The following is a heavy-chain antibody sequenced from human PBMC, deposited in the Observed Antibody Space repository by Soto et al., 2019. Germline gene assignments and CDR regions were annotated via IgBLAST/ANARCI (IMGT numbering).Heavy chain of an antibody. CDR2: TYYRSRFFS. J-gene: IGHJ5*02. D-gene: IGHD3-10*01. Sequence: SQTLSLTCAISGDSVSSYSAAWNWIRQSPSGGLEWLGRTYYRSRFFSDYAESVKSRIIINPDTSKNQFSLQLKSVTPEDTAVYYCVRDRYSSSGWYDPWGQGTPVTVSS. CDR1: GDSVSSYSAA. CDR3: VRDRYSSSGWYDP. V-gene: IGHV6-1*01.